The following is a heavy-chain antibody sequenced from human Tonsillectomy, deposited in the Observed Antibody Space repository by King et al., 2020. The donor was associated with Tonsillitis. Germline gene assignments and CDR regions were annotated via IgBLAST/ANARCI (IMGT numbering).Heavy chain of an antibody. J-gene: IGHJ5*02. D-gene: IGHD1-26*01. Sequence: QLQESGPGLVKPSQTLSLTCTVSGGSVSSGSYYWSWIRQAAGKGLEWIGRIYTSGSSKYNPSLKSRVIISVDTSKNQFSLKLTSVTAADTAMYYCARGVGATWEGRYIWFDPWGQGTLVTVSS. CDR3: ARGVGATWEGRYIWFDP. CDR2: IYTSGSS. CDR1: GGSVSSGSYY. V-gene: IGHV4-61*02.